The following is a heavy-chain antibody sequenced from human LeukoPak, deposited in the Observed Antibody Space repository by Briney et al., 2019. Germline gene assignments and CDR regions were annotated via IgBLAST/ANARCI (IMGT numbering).Heavy chain of an antibody. Sequence: ASVTVSCKPSGYTFSDYYMHWVRQAPGQGLEWMGWINPYSGGSNYAQKFQDRVTLTRDTSINTAYMELSSLRSDDTAVYYCARDLGCGGDCYSFDYWGQGTLVTVSS. CDR2: INPYSGGS. V-gene: IGHV1-2*02. CDR3: ARDLGCGGDCYSFDY. CDR1: GYTFSDYY. J-gene: IGHJ4*02. D-gene: IGHD2-21*02.